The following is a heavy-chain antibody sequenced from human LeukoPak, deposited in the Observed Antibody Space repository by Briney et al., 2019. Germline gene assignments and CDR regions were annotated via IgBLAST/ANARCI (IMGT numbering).Heavy chain of an antibody. CDR3: ARDPDAGGGFDY. V-gene: IGHV3-48*02. J-gene: IGHJ4*02. CDR2: ISRSRSTI. Sequence: GGSLRLSCVASGFTFSSYSMNWVRQAPGKGLEWVSYISRSRSTIYYTDSVKGRFTISKDNAKSSLYLQMNSLRDEDSAVYYCARDPDAGGGFDYWGQGTLVTVSS. CDR1: GFTFSSYS.